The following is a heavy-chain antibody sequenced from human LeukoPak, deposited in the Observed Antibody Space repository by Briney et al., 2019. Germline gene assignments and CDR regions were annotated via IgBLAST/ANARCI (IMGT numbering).Heavy chain of an antibody. CDR1: GGSISRYY. J-gene: IGHJ4*02. V-gene: IGHV4-34*01. CDR3: ARDSYGYRNFDY. D-gene: IGHD5-18*01. Sequence: PSETLSLTCTVSGGSISRYYWSWIRQPPGKGLEWIGEINHSGSTNYNPSLKSRVTISVDTSKNQFSLKLSSVTAADTAVYYCARDSYGYRNFDYWGQGTLVTVSS. CDR2: INHSGST.